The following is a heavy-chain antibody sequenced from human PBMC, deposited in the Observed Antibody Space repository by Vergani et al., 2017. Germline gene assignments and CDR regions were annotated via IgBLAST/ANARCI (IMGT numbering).Heavy chain of an antibody. CDR3: ARGRGRGGIIANWFDP. Sequence: QVQLQESGPGLVKPSQTLSLTCTVSGGSISSGGYYWSWIRQHPGKGLEWIGYIYYSGSTYYNPSLKSRVTISVDTSKNQFSLKLSSVTAADTAVYYCARGRGRGGIIANWFDPWGQGTLVTVSS. CDR1: GGSISSGGYY. V-gene: IGHV4-31*03. CDR2: IYYSGST. J-gene: IGHJ5*02. D-gene: IGHD3-10*01.